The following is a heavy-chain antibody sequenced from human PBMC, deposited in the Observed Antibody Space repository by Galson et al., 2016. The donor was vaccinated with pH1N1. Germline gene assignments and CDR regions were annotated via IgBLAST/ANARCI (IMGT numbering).Heavy chain of an antibody. CDR2: IDPSGGGT. CDR1: GYTFTNYY. J-gene: IGHJ4*02. CDR3: ARDLGRLRDN. D-gene: IGHD1-26*01. Sequence: SVKVSCKASGYTFTNYYFHWVRQAPGQGLDWMGVIDPSGGGTTYSQKFQSRVPMTRDTSTNTVYMELSSLKSDDTAVYYCARDLGRLRDNWGQGTLVTVSS. V-gene: IGHV1-46*03.